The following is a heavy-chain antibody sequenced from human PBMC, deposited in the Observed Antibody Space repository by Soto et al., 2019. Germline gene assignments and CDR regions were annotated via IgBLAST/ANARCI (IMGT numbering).Heavy chain of an antibody. CDR2: ISSSSSTI. J-gene: IGHJ4*02. D-gene: IGHD6-13*01. CDR3: ARDPTPAQTAAGPFDY. V-gene: IGHV3-48*01. CDR1: GFTFSSYS. Sequence: GGSLRLSCAASGFTFSSYSMNWVRQAQGMGLEWVSYISSSSSTIYCADSVKGRFTISRDNAKNSLYLQMNSLRAEDTAAYYCARDPTPAQTAAGPFDYWGPGTLVTVSS.